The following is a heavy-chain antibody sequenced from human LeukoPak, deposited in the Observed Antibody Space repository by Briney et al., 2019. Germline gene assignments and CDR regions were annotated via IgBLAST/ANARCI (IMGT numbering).Heavy chain of an antibody. D-gene: IGHD5/OR15-5a*01. CDR1: GFTFSSYS. V-gene: IGHV3-21*04. J-gene: IGHJ3*02. CDR2: ISSSSSYI. Sequence: GGSLRLSCAASGFTFSSYSMNWVRQAPGKGLEWVSSISSSSSYIYYADSVKGRFTISRDNAKNSLYLQMNSLRAEDTAVYYCARDDVYDQGAFDIWGQGTMVTVSS. CDR3: ARDDVYDQGAFDI.